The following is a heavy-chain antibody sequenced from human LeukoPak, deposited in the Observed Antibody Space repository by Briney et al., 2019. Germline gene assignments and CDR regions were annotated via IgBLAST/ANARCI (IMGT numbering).Heavy chain of an antibody. CDR3: AIPYYYHSSGYYRFDY. J-gene: IGHJ4*02. V-gene: IGHV1-2*02. D-gene: IGHD3-22*01. CDR1: GYTFTGYY. Sequence: ASVKVSCKASGYTFTGYYMHWVRQAPGQGLEWMGRINPNSGGTNYAQKFQGRVTMTRDASTSTAYMELSRLRSEDTAVYYCAIPYYYHSSGYYRFDYWGQGTLVTVSS. CDR2: INPNSGGT.